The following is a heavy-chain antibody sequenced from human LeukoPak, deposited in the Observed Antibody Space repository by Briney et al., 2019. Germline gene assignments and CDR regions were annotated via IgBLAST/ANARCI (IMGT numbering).Heavy chain of an antibody. V-gene: IGHV4-59*10. J-gene: IGHJ4*02. D-gene: IGHD6-19*01. CDR2: IDTSGNT. CDR1: GGSFSDYN. Sequence: PSETLSLTCAVYGGSFSDYNWTWIRQPPGKGLEWIGRIDTSGNTNYSPSLKSRITMSVDTSKNQFSLKLTSVTAADTAVYYCARDRGSGWYVYWGQGTLVTVSS. CDR3: ARDRGSGWYVY.